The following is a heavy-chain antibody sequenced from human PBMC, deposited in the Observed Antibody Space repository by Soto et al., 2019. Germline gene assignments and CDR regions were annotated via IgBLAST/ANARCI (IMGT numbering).Heavy chain of an antibody. J-gene: IGHJ2*01. CDR1: GGTFSNYP. D-gene: IGHD2-21*01. V-gene: IGHV1-69*12. Sequence: QVQLVQSGAEVKKPGSSVKVSCKASGGTFSNYPISWVRQAPGQGLEWMGGIIPIFGTVNYAQKFQGSVTIPAPESTTTAYMELSSLRSQDTSVYSCARVHHMCLHLWYFDLWGRGTMVTVSS. CDR2: IIPIFGTV. CDR3: ARVHHMCLHLWYFDL.